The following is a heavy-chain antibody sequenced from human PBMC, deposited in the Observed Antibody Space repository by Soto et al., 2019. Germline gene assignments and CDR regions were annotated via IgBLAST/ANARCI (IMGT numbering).Heavy chain of an antibody. J-gene: IGHJ4*02. Sequence: SETLSLTCTVSGGSISSSSYYWGWIRQPPGKGLEWIGSIYYSGSTYYNPSLKSRVTISVDTSKNQFSLKLSSVTAADTAVYYCARHDFYYFDYWGQGTLVTVAS. CDR2: IYYSGST. V-gene: IGHV4-39*01. CDR3: ARHDFYYFDY. D-gene: IGHD2-21*02. CDR1: GGSISSSSYY.